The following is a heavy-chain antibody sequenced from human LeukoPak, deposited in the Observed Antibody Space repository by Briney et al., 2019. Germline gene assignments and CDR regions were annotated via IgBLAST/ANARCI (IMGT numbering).Heavy chain of an antibody. CDR2: INHSGTT. Sequence: SETLSLTCAVYGGSFSGFYWSWIRQPPGKGLEWIGEINHSGTTNYNPSLESRVTISVDTSKNQFSLKLRSVTAADTAVYYCANFKYDSSGYYPIIDYWGQGTLVTVSS. J-gene: IGHJ4*02. CDR1: GGSFSGFY. CDR3: ANFKYDSSGYYPIIDY. V-gene: IGHV4-34*01. D-gene: IGHD3-22*01.